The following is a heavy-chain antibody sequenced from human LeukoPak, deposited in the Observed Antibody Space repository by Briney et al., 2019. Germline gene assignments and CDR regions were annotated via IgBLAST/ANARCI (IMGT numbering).Heavy chain of an antibody. J-gene: IGHJ3*02. CDR2: INPSGGST. CDR1: GYTFTSYY. V-gene: IGHV1-46*01. CDR3: AADPRSSLDAFDI. Sequence: ASVKVSCKASGYTFTSYYMHWVRQAPGQGLEWMGIINPSGGSTSYAQKFQERVTITRDMSTSTAYMELSSLRSEDTAVYYCAADPRSSLDAFDIWGQGTMVTVSS.